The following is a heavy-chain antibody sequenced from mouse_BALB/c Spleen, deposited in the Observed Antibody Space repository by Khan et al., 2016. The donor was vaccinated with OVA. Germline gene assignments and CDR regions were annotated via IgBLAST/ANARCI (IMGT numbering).Heavy chain of an antibody. J-gene: IGHJ4*01. CDR2: INPNNGEP. Sequence: LVESGPELKKPGETIKISCKTSGYTFTDYGMHWVKQAPGKGLKWMGWINPNNGEPTFAEEFKGRFGFSWETSDRTAFLQINNLKNEDTATYFCPRAPSYCRAYRNLYHYALTYWGQGTSLTVSS. CDR1: GYTFTDYG. V-gene: IGHV9-3*02. D-gene: IGHD2-13*01. CDR3: PRAPSYCRAYRNLYHYALTY.